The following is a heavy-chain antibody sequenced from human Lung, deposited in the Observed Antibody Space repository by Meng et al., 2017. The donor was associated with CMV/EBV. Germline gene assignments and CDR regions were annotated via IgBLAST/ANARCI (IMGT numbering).Heavy chain of an antibody. CDR3: ARPIYSSSSFDY. CDR1: GGSISSSSYY. CDR2: IYYSGST. Sequence: SXTLSLXCTVSGGSISSSSYYWGWIRQPPGKGLEWIGSIYYSGSTYYNPSLKSRVTISVDTSKNQFSLKLSSVTAADTAVYYCARPIYSSSSFDYWGQGTXVTVSS. J-gene: IGHJ4*02. V-gene: IGHV4-39*01. D-gene: IGHD6-6*01.